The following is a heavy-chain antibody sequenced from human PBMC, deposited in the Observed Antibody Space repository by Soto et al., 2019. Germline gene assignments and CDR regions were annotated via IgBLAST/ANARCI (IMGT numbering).Heavy chain of an antibody. J-gene: IGHJ4*02. Sequence: GGSLRLSCATSGFTFTDYYINLVCQAPGKGLEWVGRTRNKASSYTTDYAAFVKGRFTISRDDSKNLIYLQMNSLKTEDTAVYYCAREGSSSGPDYEYWGQGT. V-gene: IGHV3-72*01. CDR1: GFTFTDYY. D-gene: IGHD3-22*01. CDR3: AREGSSSGPDYEY. CDR2: TRNKASSYTT.